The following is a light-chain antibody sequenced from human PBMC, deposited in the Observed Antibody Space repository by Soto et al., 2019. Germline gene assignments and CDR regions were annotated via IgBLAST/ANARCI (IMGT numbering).Light chain of an antibody. V-gene: IGLV2-14*03. CDR3: PLNTTTSTVI. J-gene: IGLJ2*01. CDR2: DVN. Sequence: QSALTQPASVSGSPGQSITISCTGTSSDVGGYNYVSWYQQHPGKAPKLLIYDVNNRPSGVSNRFSGSKSGNTASLTISGLQGEDGASYYRPLNTTTSTVIFGGGTKLTVL. CDR1: SSDVGGYNY.